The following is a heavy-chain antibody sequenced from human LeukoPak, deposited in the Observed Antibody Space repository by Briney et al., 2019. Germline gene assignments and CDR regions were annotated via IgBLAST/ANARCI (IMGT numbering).Heavy chain of an antibody. Sequence: GASVKVSCKASGYTFTGYYMHWVRQAPGQGLEWMGRINPNSGGTNYAQKFQGRVTMTRDTSISTAYMELSRLRSDDTAVYYCATKTGGQSGSYYMDYFDYWGQGTLVTVSS. CDR3: ATKTGGQSGSYYMDYFDY. D-gene: IGHD1-26*01. CDR1: GYTFTGYY. J-gene: IGHJ4*02. V-gene: IGHV1-2*06. CDR2: INPNSGGT.